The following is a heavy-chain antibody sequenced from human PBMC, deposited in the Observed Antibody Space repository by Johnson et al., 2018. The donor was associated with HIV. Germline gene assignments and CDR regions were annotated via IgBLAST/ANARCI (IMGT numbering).Heavy chain of an antibody. J-gene: IGHJ3*02. V-gene: IGHV3-20*04. CDR3: ARDPRFGGRGAFDI. Sequence: VQLVESGGGVVRPGGSLRLSCVASGFTFDDYGMSWVRQAPGKGLEWVSGINNDGSSTTYADSVKGRVTISRDNAKNTLYLQMNSLRDEDTAVYYCARDPRFGGRGAFDIWGQGTMVTVSS. CDR2: INNDGSST. D-gene: IGHD3-10*01. CDR1: GFTFDDYG.